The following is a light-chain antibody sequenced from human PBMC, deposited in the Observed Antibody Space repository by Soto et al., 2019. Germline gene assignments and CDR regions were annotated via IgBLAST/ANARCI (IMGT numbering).Light chain of an antibody. CDR3: QQYYNSAWT. CDR2: GAS. CDR1: QSVSSSY. V-gene: IGKV3-20*01. J-gene: IGKJ1*01. Sequence: IVLTQSPCTLSLSPGERATLSCRASQSVSSSYLAWYQQKPGQAPRLLIYGASSRATGIPDRFSGSGSGTDFTLTISSLQAEDVAVYYCQQYYNSAWTFGQGTKVDIK.